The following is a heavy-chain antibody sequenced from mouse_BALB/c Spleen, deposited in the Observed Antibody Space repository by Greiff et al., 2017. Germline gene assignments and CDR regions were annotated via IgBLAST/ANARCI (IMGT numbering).Heavy chain of an antibody. Sequence: DVQLVESGGGLVKPGGSLKLSCAASGFTFSSYAMSWVRQSPEKRLEWVAEISSGGSYTYYPDTVTGRFTISRDNAKNTLYLEMSSLRSEDTAMYYCARDVTTAPYWGQGTSVTVSS. CDR2: ISSGGSYT. D-gene: IGHD1-2*01. CDR1: GFTFSSYA. CDR3: ARDVTTAPY. V-gene: IGHV5-9-4*01. J-gene: IGHJ4*01.